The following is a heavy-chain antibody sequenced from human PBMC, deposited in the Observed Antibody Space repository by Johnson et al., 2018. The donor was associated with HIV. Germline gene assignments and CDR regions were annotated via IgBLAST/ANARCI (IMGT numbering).Heavy chain of an antibody. CDR1: GFNISNNY. CDR2: VSYDGSYK. J-gene: IGHJ3*02. D-gene: IGHD3-22*01. V-gene: IGHV3-30*18. Sequence: VQLVESGGGLVQPGGSLGLSCAASGFNISNNYMSWVRQTPGKGLEWVAVVSYDGSYKYYADSVKGRFTISRDNSKNTLYLHMNSLRVEDTAVYYCAKANYYVYAFDIWGPGTMVTVSS. CDR3: AKANYYVYAFDI.